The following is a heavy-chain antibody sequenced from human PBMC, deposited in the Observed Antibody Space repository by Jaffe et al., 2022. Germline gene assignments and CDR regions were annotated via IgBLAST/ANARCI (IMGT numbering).Heavy chain of an antibody. V-gene: IGHV1-69*05. CDR2: VTPLFGVS. D-gene: IGHD3-3*01. Sequence: QVQLVQSGAEVKKPGSSVKVSCKASEDTFSSYAISWVRRAPGQGLEWMGGVTPLFGVSNYAQKFKDRVTITTDESTKTAYMELRSLRSDDTAIYYCARDDCRSGNCGLFYYMAVWGKGTTITVS. CDR3: ARDDCRSGNCGLFYYMAV. J-gene: IGHJ6*03. CDR1: EDTFSSYA.